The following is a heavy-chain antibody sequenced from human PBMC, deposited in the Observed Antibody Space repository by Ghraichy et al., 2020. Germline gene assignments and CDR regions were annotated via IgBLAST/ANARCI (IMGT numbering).Heavy chain of an antibody. J-gene: IGHJ5*02. CDR3: AREPKKWLYYDP. V-gene: IGHV4-61*01. CDR2: ISNSGST. D-gene: IGHD3-22*01. CDR1: GSSVSSNNYY. Sequence: ETLSLTCTVSGSSVSSNNYYWSWIRQPPGKGLEWIGYISNSGSTNYNPSLKNRVTISIDTSKNQFSLNLKSVTAADTAVYYCAREPKKWLYYDPWGQGTLVTVSS.